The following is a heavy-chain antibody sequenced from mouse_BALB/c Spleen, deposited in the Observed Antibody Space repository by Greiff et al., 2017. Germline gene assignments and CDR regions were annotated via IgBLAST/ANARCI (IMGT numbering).Heavy chain of an antibody. Sequence: EVQLVESGGGLVKPGGSLKLSCAASGFTFSSYAMSWVRQTPEKRLEWVASISSGGSTYYPDSVKGRFTISRDNARNILYLQMSSLRSEDTAMYYCARGQATWFAYWGQGTLVTVSA. CDR1: GFTFSSYA. D-gene: IGHD3-2*02. CDR3: ARGQATWFAY. J-gene: IGHJ3*01. V-gene: IGHV5-6-5*01. CDR2: ISSGGST.